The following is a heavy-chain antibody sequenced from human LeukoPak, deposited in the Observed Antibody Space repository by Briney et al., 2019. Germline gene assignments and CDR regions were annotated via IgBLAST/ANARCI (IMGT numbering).Heavy chain of an antibody. J-gene: IGHJ5*02. CDR2: IGPADDT. D-gene: IGHD2-15*01. Sequence: GGSLRLSCAASGFTLRSFDMHWVRQVPGKGLEYVSHIGPADDTHYSDSVRGRFTISREDSNNFLYLQMNNLRAGDTAVYYCARAPARWHNYFDPWGQGTPVTVSS. V-gene: IGHV3-13*01. CDR3: ARAPARWHNYFDP. CDR1: GFTLRSFD.